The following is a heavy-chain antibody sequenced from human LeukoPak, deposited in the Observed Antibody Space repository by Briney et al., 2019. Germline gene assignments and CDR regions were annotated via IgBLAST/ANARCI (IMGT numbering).Heavy chain of an antibody. CDR3: ARGAHVAEC. CDR2: IYSGGST. D-gene: IGHD3-16*01. Sequence: SETLSLTCTVSGGSMSSYYWSWIRQPPGKGLEWIGYIYSGGSTNYNSSLKSRVTISEDTPKNHFSLKLRSVTAADTAMYYCARGAHVAECWGQGTLVTVSS. J-gene: IGHJ4*02. V-gene: IGHV4-59*01. CDR1: GGSMSSYY.